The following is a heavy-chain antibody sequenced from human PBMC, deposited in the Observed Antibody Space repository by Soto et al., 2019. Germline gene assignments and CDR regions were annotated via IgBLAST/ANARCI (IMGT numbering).Heavy chain of an antibody. D-gene: IGHD1-26*01. V-gene: IGHV3-30-3*01. Sequence: GGSLRLSCAASGFTFSSYAMHWVRQAPGKGLEWVAVISYDGSNKYYADSVKGRFTISRDNSKNTLYLQMNSLRAEDTAVYYCARELVEGDVWSPHDAFDIWGQGTMVTVSS. CDR1: GFTFSSYA. J-gene: IGHJ3*02. CDR2: ISYDGSNK. CDR3: ARELVEGDVWSPHDAFDI.